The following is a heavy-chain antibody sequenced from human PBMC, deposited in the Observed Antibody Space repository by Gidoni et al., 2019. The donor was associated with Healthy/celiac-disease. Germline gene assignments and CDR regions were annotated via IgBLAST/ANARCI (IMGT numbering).Heavy chain of an antibody. V-gene: IGHV3-21*01. D-gene: IGHD1-26*01. CDR1: GFTFSSHS. CDR3: ARGYGWELLYVSDY. Sequence: EVQLVESGGGLVKPGGSLMLSCAASGFTFSSHSMNWVRQGPGKGLEWVSSISSSSSYIYYADSVKGRFTISRDNAKNSLYLQMNSLRAEDTAVYYCARGYGWELLYVSDYWGQGTLVTVSS. CDR2: ISSSSSYI. J-gene: IGHJ4*02.